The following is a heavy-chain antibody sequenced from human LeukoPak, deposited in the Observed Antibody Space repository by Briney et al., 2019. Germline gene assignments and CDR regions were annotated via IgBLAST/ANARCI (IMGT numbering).Heavy chain of an antibody. CDR3: ARDRYCSSTSCYTNRFDP. J-gene: IGHJ5*02. D-gene: IGHD2-2*02. V-gene: IGHV3-48*01. Sequence: GGSLRLSCAASGFTFSSYSMNWVRQAPGKGLEWVSYISSSSSTIYYADSVKGRFTISRDNAKNSLYLQMNSLRAEDTAVYYCARDRYCSSTSCYTNRFDPWGQGTLVTVSS. CDR1: GFTFSSYS. CDR2: ISSSSSTI.